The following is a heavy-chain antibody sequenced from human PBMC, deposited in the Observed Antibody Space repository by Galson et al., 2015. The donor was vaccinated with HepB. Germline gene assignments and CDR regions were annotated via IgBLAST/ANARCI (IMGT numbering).Heavy chain of an antibody. V-gene: IGHV3-11*03. CDR2: ISSSSSYT. CDR3: ARYSYKEGYFDY. J-gene: IGHJ4*02. D-gene: IGHD2-15*01. CDR1: GFTFSDYY. Sequence: SLRLSCAASGFTFSDYYMSWIRQAPGKGLEWVSYISSSSSYTNYADSVKGRFTISRDNAKNSLYLQMNSLRAEDTAVYYCARYSYKEGYFDYWGQGTLVTVSS.